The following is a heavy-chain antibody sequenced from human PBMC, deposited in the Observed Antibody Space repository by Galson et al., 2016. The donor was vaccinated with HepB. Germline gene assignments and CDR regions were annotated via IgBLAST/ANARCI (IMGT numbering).Heavy chain of an antibody. J-gene: IGHJ6*02. CDR3: ARLKVDYGDYGGYYFGMDV. D-gene: IGHD4-17*01. Sequence: ETLSLTCTVSGGSISHFYWSWIRQPPGEGLEWIGYIHHSGSTTYKASLKSRPTISVNTSKDQFSLTLSSVTAADTALYYCARLKVDYGDYGGYYFGMDVWGQGTTVTVSS. CDR1: GGSISHFY. CDR2: IHHSGST. V-gene: IGHV4-59*08.